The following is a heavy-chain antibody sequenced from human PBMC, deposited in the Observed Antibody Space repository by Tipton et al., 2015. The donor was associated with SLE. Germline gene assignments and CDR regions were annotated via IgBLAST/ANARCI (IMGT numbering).Heavy chain of an antibody. CDR2: IYSGGST. Sequence: SLRLSCAASGLTVSSNYMSWVRQAPGKGLEWVSVIYSGGSTYYADSVKGRFTISRDNSKNTLYLQMNSLRAEDTAVYYCARDGYSSLHGMDVWGQGTTVTVSS. D-gene: IGHD6-13*01. V-gene: IGHV3-53*05. CDR3: ARDGYSSLHGMDV. J-gene: IGHJ6*02. CDR1: GLTVSSNY.